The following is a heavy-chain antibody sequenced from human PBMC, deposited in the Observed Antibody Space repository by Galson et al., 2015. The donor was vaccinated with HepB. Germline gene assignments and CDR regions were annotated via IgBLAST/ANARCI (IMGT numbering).Heavy chain of an antibody. CDR3: ARGGIATFYYYYYGMDV. J-gene: IGHJ6*02. CDR1: GFTFDDYG. D-gene: IGHD6-13*01. Sequence: SLRLSCAASGFTFDDYGMSWVRQAPGKGLEWVSGINWSGGSTGYADSVKGRFTISRDNAKNSLYLQMNSLRAEDTALYYCARGGIATFYYYYYGMDVWGQGTTVTVSS. V-gene: IGHV3-20*04. CDR2: INWSGGST.